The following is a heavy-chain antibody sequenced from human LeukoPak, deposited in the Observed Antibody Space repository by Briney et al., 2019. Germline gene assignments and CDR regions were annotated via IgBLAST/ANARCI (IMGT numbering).Heavy chain of an antibody. Sequence: GGSLRLTCAASGFTFDDYAMFWVRQAPGKGLEWVSLISGDGGSTYYADSVKGRFTISRDNSKNSLYLQMNSLRAEDTAFYFCAKHMGGSGWYLAACRGQGTQVTVSS. V-gene: IGHV3-43*02. D-gene: IGHD6-13*01. J-gene: IGHJ4*02. CDR1: GFTFDDYA. CDR2: ISGDGGST. CDR3: AKHMGGSGWYLAAC.